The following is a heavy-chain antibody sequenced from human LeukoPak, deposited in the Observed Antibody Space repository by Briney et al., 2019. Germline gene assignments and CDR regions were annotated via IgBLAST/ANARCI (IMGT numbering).Heavy chain of an antibody. V-gene: IGHV3-9*01. CDR3: AKDFEDSGSYRGPFDY. J-gene: IGHJ4*02. CDR1: GFTFDDYA. CDR2: ISWNSGSI. Sequence: GGSLRLSCAASGFTFDDYAMHWVRQAPGKGLEWVSGISWNSGSISYADSVKGRFTISRDNAKNSLYLQMNSLRAEDTALYYCAKDFEDSGSYRGPFDYWGQGTLVTVSS. D-gene: IGHD1-26*01.